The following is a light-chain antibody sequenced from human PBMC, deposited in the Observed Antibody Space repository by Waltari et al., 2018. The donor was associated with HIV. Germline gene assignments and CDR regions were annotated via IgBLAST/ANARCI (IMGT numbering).Light chain of an antibody. Sequence: QSVLTQPPSVSGAPGQHVTISCAGGTSTLGAGADVHPSHQRPGKAPKLLTYGNTSRRAGAPDRFSASQSGTSASLAITALQADDEAAYYCQCYASRLSRFHVLFGGGTRLTVL. CDR1: TSTLGAGAD. CDR2: GNT. CDR3: QCYASRLSRFHVL. J-gene: IGLJ2*01. V-gene: IGLV1-40*01.